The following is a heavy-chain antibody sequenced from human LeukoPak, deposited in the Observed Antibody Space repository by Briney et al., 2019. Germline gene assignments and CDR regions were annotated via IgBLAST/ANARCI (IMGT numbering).Heavy chain of an antibody. CDR2: IRYDGSNK. CDR3: AKDRPVAARHYYFDY. V-gene: IGHV3-30*02. D-gene: IGHD6-6*01. CDR1: GFTFSSYG. J-gene: IGHJ4*02. Sequence: PGGSLRLSCAASGFTFSSYGMHWVRQAPGKGLEWVAFIRYDGSNKYYADSVKGRFTISRDNSKNTLYLQMNSLRAEDTAVYYCAKDRPVAARHYYFDYWGQGTLVTVSS.